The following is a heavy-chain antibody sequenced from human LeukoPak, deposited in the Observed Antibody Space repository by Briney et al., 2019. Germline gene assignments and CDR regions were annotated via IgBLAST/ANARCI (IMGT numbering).Heavy chain of an antibody. V-gene: IGHV3-33*01. D-gene: IGHD6-19*01. Sequence: GRSLRLSCAASGSTFSSYGMHWVRQAPGKGLEWVAVIWYDGSNKYYADSVKGRFTISRDNSKNTLYLQMNSLRAEDTAVYYCARDATLRIAVAAYWGQGTLVTVSS. CDR3: ARDATLRIAVAAY. CDR1: GSTFSSYG. CDR2: IWYDGSNK. J-gene: IGHJ4*02.